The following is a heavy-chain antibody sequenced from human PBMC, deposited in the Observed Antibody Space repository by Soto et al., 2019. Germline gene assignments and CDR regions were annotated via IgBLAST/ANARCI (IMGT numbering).Heavy chain of an antibody. D-gene: IGHD3-10*01. CDR2: INPNGGST. V-gene: IGHV1-46*01. CDR1: ADTFTSYY. J-gene: IGHJ5*02. Sequence: ASVKVSCKAPADTFTSYYIHWVRQAPGHGLEWMGIINPNGGSTRFAQTFQGRITMTADESTNTAYMELSSLRSEDTAVYYCAREQRAYGSGQEDTLINWFDPWGQGTLVTVSS. CDR3: AREQRAYGSGQEDTLINWFDP.